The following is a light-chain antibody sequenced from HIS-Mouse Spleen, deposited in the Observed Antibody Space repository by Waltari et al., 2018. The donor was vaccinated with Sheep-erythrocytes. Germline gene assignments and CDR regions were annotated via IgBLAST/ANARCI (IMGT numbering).Light chain of an antibody. CDR2: DVS. V-gene: IGLV2-11*01. CDR3: CSYAGSYNHV. Sequence: QAALTQPRSVSGSPGQSGPSSCPATSSLVGRYDSVPWYQQHPGKAPKLLIYDVSKRPSGVPDRFSGSKSGNTASLTISGLQAEDEADYYCCSYAGSYNHVFATGTKVTVL. J-gene: IGLJ1*01. CDR1: SSLVGRYDS.